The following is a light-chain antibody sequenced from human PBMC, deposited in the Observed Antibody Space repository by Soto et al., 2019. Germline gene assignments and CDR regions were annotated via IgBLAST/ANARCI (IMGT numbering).Light chain of an antibody. CDR2: GAS. CDR3: QHYGSLVLT. V-gene: IGKV3-20*01. J-gene: IGKJ4*01. Sequence: EIVLTQSPGTLSLSPGERATLSCRASQSVSSSYLAWYQQKPGQAPRLLIYGASSTATGIPDRFSGSGSGTDFTLTISRLEPEDVAVYYCQHYGSLVLTFGGGTKVEIK. CDR1: QSVSSSY.